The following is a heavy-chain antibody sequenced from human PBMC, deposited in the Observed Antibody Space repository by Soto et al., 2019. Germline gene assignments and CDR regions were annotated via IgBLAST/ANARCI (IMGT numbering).Heavy chain of an antibody. J-gene: IGHJ4*02. CDR2: INYSGST. CDR3: ARQVATGFGY. V-gene: IGHV4-39*01. D-gene: IGHD1-1*01. Sequence: SETLSLTCSVSGGSINGNNYYWGWIRQPPGKGLEWIGSINYSGSTHYNPSLKSRLTISVGTSKNQFSLRLTSVTAADTAVYYCARQVATGFGYWGQGXLVTVSS. CDR1: GGSINGNNYY.